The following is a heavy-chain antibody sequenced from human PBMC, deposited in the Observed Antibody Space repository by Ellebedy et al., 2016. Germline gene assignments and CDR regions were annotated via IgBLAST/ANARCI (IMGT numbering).Heavy chain of an antibody. CDR2: INAGNGNT. Sequence: ASVMVSCXASAYTFTSYAMHWVRQAPGQRLWWMGWINAGNGNTKYSQKFQGRVTITRDTSASTAYMELSSLRSEDTAVYYCARDDYGDYGMDVWGQGTTVTVSS. V-gene: IGHV1-3*01. J-gene: IGHJ6*02. CDR1: AYTFTSYA. CDR3: ARDDYGDYGMDV. D-gene: IGHD4-17*01.